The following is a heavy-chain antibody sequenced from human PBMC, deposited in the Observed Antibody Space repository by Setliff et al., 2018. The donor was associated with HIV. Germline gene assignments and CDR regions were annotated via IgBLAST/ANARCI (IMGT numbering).Heavy chain of an antibody. CDR3: AGDLGLYSSSWARFDAFDI. CDR2: IYYSGST. CDR1: GGSISSYY. J-gene: IGHJ3*02. Sequence: SETLSLTCTVSGGSISSYYWSWIRQPPGKGLEWIGYIYYSGSTNYNPSLKSRVTISVDTSKNQFSLKLSSVTAADTAVYYCAGDLGLYSSSWARFDAFDIWGQGTMVTVSS. D-gene: IGHD6-13*01. V-gene: IGHV4-59*01.